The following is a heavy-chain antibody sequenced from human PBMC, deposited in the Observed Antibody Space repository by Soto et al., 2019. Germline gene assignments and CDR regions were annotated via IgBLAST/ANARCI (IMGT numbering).Heavy chain of an antibody. CDR2: ISSSSSYI. CDR1: GFTFSSYS. V-gene: IGHV3-21*01. Sequence: EVQLVESGGGLVKPGGSLRLSCAASGFTFSSYSMNWVRQAPGKGLEWVSSISSSSSYIYYADSVKGRFTISRDNAKNSLYLQMNSLRAEDTAVYYCARDCACIQKWELTDYWGQGTLVTVSS. D-gene: IGHD1-26*01. CDR3: ARDCACIQKWELTDY. J-gene: IGHJ4*02.